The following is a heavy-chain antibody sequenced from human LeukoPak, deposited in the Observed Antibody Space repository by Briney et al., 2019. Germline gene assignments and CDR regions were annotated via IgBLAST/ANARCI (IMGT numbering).Heavy chain of an antibody. CDR3: ARRDFWSGYYRGGFDY. J-gene: IGHJ4*02. CDR1: GASISSYY. V-gene: IGHV4-59*12. D-gene: IGHD3-3*01. CDR2: ISYSEST. Sequence: PSETLSLTCTVSGASISSYYWSWIRQPPGKGLEWIGYISYSESTNYNPSLQSRVTMSVDTSKNQFSLKLSSVTAADTAVYYCARRDFWSGYYRGGFDYWGQGTLVTVSS.